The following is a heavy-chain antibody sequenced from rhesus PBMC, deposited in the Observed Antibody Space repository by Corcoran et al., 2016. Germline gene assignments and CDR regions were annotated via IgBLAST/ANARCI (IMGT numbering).Heavy chain of an antibody. CDR1: GYSISSGYD. Sequence: QVQLQESGPGVVKPSETLSLTCAVSGYSISSGYDWSWIRQPPGKGLEWIGYIYGSSGITNYNPSLKNRVTISKDTSKTQFSLRLSSVTAADTAVYYCARSPPAQYYFDYWGQGVLVTVSS. J-gene: IGHJ4*01. CDR3: ARSPPAQYYFDY. CDR2: IYGSSGIT. V-gene: IGHV4-76*01.